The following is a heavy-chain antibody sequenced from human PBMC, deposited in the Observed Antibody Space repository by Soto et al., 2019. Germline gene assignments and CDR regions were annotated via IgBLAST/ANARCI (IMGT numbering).Heavy chain of an antibody. Sequence: GSLRLSCAASGFAFSGSAMYWVRQASGKGPEWVGRIRSKGHNYATEYAASVKGRFTISRDDSKNTAYLQMNSLQTEDTAVYYCTRDLFSYDYSGILWFDPWGQGTLVTVSS. CDR1: GFAFSGSA. V-gene: IGHV3-73*01. CDR3: TRDLFSYDYSGILWFDP. D-gene: IGHD3-16*01. CDR2: IRSKGHNYAT. J-gene: IGHJ5*02.